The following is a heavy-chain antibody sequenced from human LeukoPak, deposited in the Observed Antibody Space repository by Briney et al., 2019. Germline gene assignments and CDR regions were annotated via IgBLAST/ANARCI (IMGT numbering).Heavy chain of an antibody. CDR3: ASRKLGNDY. V-gene: IGHV4-59*02. J-gene: IGHJ4*02. D-gene: IGHD7-27*01. CDR2: IYHTGST. Sequence: SETLSLTCTISGGSVSDYYWSWIRQSPGRGLEWIGYIYHTGSTSYSPPLKSRVTISADTSQNQFSLKLSSVTAADTAVYYCASRKLGNDYWGQGTLVTVSS. CDR1: GGSVSDYY.